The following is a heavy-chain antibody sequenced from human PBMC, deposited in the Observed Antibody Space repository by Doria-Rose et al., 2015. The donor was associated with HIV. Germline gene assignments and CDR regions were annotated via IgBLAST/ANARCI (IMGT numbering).Heavy chain of an antibody. CDR1: GVSLSSPGMG. D-gene: IGHD6-13*01. V-gene: IGHV2-26*01. CDR2: IFPDDER. J-gene: IGHJ4*02. Sequence: ESGPVLVKPTETLTLTCTVSGVSLSSPGMGVSWIRQPPGKALKWLANIFPDDERSYKTSLKSRLTISRGTSKSQVVLTMTDMDPVDTATYYCARIKSSRWYHKYYFDFWGQGTLVIVSA. CDR3: ARIKSSRWYHKYYFDF.